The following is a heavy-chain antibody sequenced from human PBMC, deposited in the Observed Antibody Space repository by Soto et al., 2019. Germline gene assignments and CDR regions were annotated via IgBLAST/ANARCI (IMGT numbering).Heavy chain of an antibody. CDR2: INSDGSST. J-gene: IGHJ4*02. V-gene: IGHV3-74*01. D-gene: IGHD3-16*01. Sequence: EVQLVESGGGLVQPGGSLRLSCAASGFTFGNYWMHWVRQAPGKGLVWVARINSDGSSTSYADSVKGRFTISRDNAKNTLYLQMNSLSAEDTAMYYCTKVISTVGGDFDSWGQGTLVTVSS. CDR3: TKVISTVGGDFDS. CDR1: GFTFGNYW.